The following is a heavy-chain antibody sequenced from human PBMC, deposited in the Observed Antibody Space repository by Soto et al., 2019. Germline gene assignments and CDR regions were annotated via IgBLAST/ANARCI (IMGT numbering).Heavy chain of an antibody. D-gene: IGHD6-13*01. CDR3: VKDGQPRTAAGKIRGFDR. Sequence: VGLLRVSCSASGVTFCSYATHWVRQAPGKGLEYVSAISSNGGSTYYADSVKGRFTISRDNSKNTLYLQMSSLRAEDTAVYYCVKDGQPRTAAGKIRGFDRWGQGTPVPVS. CDR1: GVTFCSYA. CDR2: ISSNGGST. V-gene: IGHV3-64D*06. J-gene: IGHJ5*02.